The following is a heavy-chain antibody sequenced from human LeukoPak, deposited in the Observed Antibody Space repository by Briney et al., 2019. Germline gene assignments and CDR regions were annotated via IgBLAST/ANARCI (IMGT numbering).Heavy chain of an antibody. J-gene: IGHJ4*02. Sequence: HPAGSLRLSCAASGNYWMHWVRQAPGKGLVWVSHINSDGSWTSYADSVKGRFTISKDNAKNTVYLQMNNLRAEDTAVYYCVSFYETYWGRGTLVTVSS. CDR1: GNYW. CDR2: INSDGSWT. V-gene: IGHV3-74*01. CDR3: VSFYETY. D-gene: IGHD2-2*01.